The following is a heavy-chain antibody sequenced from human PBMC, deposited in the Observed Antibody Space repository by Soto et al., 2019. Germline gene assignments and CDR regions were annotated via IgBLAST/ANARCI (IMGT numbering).Heavy chain of an antibody. V-gene: IGHV3-33*01. CDR3: ASRRHTLEAYGMDV. Sequence: QVQLVESGGGVVQPGRSLRLSCAASGFTFSSYGMHWVRQAPGKGLEWVAVIWYDGSNKYYADSVKGRFTISRDNSKNTLYLKMNSLGAEDTAVYYCASRRHTLEAYGMDVWGQGTTVTVSS. J-gene: IGHJ6*02. D-gene: IGHD2-15*01. CDR1: GFTFSSYG. CDR2: IWYDGSNK.